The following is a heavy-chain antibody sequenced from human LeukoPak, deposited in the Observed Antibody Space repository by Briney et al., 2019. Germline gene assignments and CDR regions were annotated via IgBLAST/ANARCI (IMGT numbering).Heavy chain of an antibody. D-gene: IGHD5-12*01. J-gene: IGHJ4*02. V-gene: IGHV4-4*02. Sequence: SETLSLTCAVSGVSISSSNWWSWVRQPPGKGLEWIGEIYHSGSTNYNPSLKSRVTISVDKSKHQFSLKLSSVTAADTAVYYCASTYSGYGRGYWGQGTLVTVSS. CDR2: IYHSGST. CDR3: ASTYSGYGRGY. CDR1: GVSISSSNW.